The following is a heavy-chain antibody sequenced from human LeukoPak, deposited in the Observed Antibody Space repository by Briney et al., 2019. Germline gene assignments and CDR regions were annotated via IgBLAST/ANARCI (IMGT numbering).Heavy chain of an antibody. Sequence: GGSLRLSCAASGFTFSSYWMHWVRQAPGKGLGWVSRINSDGSSTNYADSLKGRFTISRDNAKNTVYTQMHSLRAEETAVYYCARDSNYYGSGSYYTAWGQGTLVPVSS. CDR1: GFTFSSYW. J-gene: IGHJ5*02. V-gene: IGHV3-74*01. D-gene: IGHD3-10*01. CDR2: INSDGSST. CDR3: ARDSNYYGSGSYYTA.